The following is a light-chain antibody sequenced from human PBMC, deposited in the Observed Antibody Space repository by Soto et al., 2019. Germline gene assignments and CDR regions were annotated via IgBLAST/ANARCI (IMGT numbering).Light chain of an antibody. CDR2: AAS. J-gene: IGKJ4*01. Sequence: DIQMTQSPSSQSASVGDRVTIACRASQSISSYLNWYQQKPGKAPKLLIYAASSLQSGVPSRFSGSGSGTDFTLTISSLQPEDFATYYCQQSYSTLLTFGGGTKVDIK. V-gene: IGKV1-39*01. CDR1: QSISSY. CDR3: QQSYSTLLT.